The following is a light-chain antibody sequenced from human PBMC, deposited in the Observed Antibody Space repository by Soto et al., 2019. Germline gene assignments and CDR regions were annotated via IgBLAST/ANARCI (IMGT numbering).Light chain of an antibody. Sequence: EMVMTQSPATLSVSPGERATLSCRASQSVSSNLAWYQQKPGQAPRLLIYGASTRATGIPARFSGSGSGTEFTLTISSLQSEDFAVYHCQQYGTSPFTFGQGTRLEIK. CDR2: GAS. CDR3: QQYGTSPFT. J-gene: IGKJ5*01. V-gene: IGKV3-15*01. CDR1: QSVSSN.